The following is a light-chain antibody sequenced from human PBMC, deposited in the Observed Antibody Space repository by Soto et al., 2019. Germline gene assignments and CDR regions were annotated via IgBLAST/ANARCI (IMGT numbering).Light chain of an antibody. CDR3: QQFRNSVIT. V-gene: IGKV3-20*01. CDR2: DAS. J-gene: IGKJ1*01. CDR1: ERIPSGF. Sequence: EIVLTQSPGTLSLSPGERATPSCRASERIPSGFLAWYQQKHGQAPRLLMYDASGRAPGTPDRFSGRGSGTDFTLSISRLEPEDFAVYYCQQFRNSVITFGQGTKVDIK.